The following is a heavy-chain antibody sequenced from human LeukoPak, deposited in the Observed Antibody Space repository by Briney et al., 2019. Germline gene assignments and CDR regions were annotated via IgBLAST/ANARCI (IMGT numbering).Heavy chain of an antibody. CDR3: ARSLQYNNNNYFYYGMDV. CDR2: IYYSGST. J-gene: IGHJ6*02. V-gene: IGHV4-59*01. D-gene: IGHD5-24*01. CDR1: GGSISGYY. Sequence: PSETLSLTCTVSGGSISGYYWSWIRQPPGKGLEWIGYIYYSGSTNYNPSLKSRVTISVDTSKNQFSLNLSSVTAADTAVYYCARSLQYNNNNYFYYGMDVWGQGTTVTVSS.